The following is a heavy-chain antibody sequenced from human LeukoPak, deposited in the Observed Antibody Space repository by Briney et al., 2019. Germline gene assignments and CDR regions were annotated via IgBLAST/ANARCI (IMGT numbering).Heavy chain of an antibody. Sequence: GGSLLLSCAASGFSYSVYWMSWVRPAPGGGLEWVANIKPDGSEKNYVDSVKGRFTISRDNAKNSLFLQMNSLTADDTAVYYCVRNWNLDSWGQGTLVTVSS. J-gene: IGHJ4*02. D-gene: IGHD1-1*01. CDR3: VRNWNLDS. V-gene: IGHV3-7*01. CDR1: GFSYSVYW. CDR2: IKPDGSEK.